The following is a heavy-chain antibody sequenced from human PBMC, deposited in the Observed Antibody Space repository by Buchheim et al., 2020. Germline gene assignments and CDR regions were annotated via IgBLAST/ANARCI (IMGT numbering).Heavy chain of an antibody. CDR2: INPSGGST. CDR3: ARGCTNGVCYIGWFDP. D-gene: IGHD2-8*01. V-gene: IGHV1-46*01. Sequence: QVQLVQSGAEVKKPGASVKVSCKASGYTFTSYYMHWVRQAPGQGLEWMGIINPSGGSTSYAQQFQGRVTMTRDTSTSTVYMELSSLRSEDTAVYHCARGCTNGVCYIGWFDPWGQGTL. J-gene: IGHJ5*02. CDR1: GYTFTSYY.